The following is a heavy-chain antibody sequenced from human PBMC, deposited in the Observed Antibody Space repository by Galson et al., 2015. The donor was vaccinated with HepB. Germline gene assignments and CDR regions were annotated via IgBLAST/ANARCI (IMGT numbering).Heavy chain of an antibody. CDR3: ARDQSYYDSSGYYVIVY. D-gene: IGHD3-22*01. J-gene: IGHJ4*02. CDR1: GFTFSSYA. CDR2: ISYDGSNK. V-gene: IGHV3-30-3*01. Sequence: SLRLSCAASGFTFSSYAMHWVRQAPGKGLEWVAVISYDGSNKYYADSVKGRFTISRDNSKNTLYLQMNSLRAEDTAVYYCARDQSYYDSSGYYVIVYWGQGTLVTVSS.